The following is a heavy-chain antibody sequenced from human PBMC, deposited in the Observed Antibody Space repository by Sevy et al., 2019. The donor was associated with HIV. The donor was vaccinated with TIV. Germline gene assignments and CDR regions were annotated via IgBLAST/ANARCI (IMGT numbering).Heavy chain of an antibody. CDR3: ARGGFSSSWSLGNYFDY. CDR1: GFTSNNYP. Sequence: GGSLKLSCATSGFTSNNYPYHWVRQSRGKGLEWVAVIPDDGNNIYYADSVRGRFTISRDNSKSTLFLQMNSLRAEDTAVYYCARGGFSSSWSLGNYFDYWGQGTLVTVSS. CDR2: IPDDGNNI. V-gene: IGHV3-30*04. J-gene: IGHJ4*02. D-gene: IGHD6-13*01.